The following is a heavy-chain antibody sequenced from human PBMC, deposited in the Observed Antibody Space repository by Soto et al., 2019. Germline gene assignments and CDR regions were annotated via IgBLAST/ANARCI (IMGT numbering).Heavy chain of an antibody. J-gene: IGHJ6*02. CDR1: GGTFSSYA. V-gene: IGHV1-69*01. Sequence: QVQLVQSGAEVKKPGSSVKVSCKASGGTFSSYAISWVRQAPGQGLEWMGGIIPIFGTANYAQKFQGRVTITADEFTSTAYMELSSLRSEDTAVYYCARGQNYYGSGSYYIYYYYYGMDVWGQGTTVTVSS. CDR3: ARGQNYYGSGSYYIYYYYYGMDV. D-gene: IGHD3-10*01. CDR2: IIPIFGTA.